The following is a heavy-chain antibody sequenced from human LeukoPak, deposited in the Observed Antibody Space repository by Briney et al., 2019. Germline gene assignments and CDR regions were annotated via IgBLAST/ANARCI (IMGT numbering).Heavy chain of an antibody. V-gene: IGHV3-74*01. J-gene: IGHJ6*03. CDR2: INTDGSST. CDR1: GFPFITYW. Sequence: GSLSLSCAASGFPFITYWMHWVRQAPGEGLVWVSRINTDGSSTFFGDSVKGRFTISRDNAKNTLYLQMNSLRAEDTAVYYCARGGLRAYYMDVWGRGTTVTVSS. CDR3: ARGGLRAYYMDV. D-gene: IGHD3-3*01.